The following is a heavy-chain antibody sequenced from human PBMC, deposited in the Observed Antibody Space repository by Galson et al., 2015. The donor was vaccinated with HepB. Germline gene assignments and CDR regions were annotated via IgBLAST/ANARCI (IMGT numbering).Heavy chain of an antibody. D-gene: IGHD2-15*01. CDR3: ATGGHNERKSSSHRPFDY. CDR2: ITPFNSNT. Sequence: SVKVSCKASGYTFTYRYLHWVRQVPGQALEWMGWITPFNSNTNYAQKFQDRVTITRDRSMSTAYMELSSLRSEDTAMYYCATGGHNERKSSSHRPFDYWGQGTLVTVSS. V-gene: IGHV1-45*02. CDR1: GYTFTYRY. J-gene: IGHJ4*02.